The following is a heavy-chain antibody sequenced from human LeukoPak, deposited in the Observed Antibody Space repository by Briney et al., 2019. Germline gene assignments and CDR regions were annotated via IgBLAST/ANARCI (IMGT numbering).Heavy chain of an antibody. CDR2: IYTSGST. D-gene: IGHD3-3*01. CDR3: ARLYDFWSGYRGFDP. V-gene: IGHV4-4*09. J-gene: IGHJ5*02. CDR1: GGSISSYY. Sequence: SETLSLTCTVSGGSISSYYWSWIRQPPGKGLEWLGYIYTSGSTNYNPSLKSRVTISVDTSKNQFSLKLSSVTAADTAVYYCARLYDFWSGYRGFDPWGQGTLVTVSS.